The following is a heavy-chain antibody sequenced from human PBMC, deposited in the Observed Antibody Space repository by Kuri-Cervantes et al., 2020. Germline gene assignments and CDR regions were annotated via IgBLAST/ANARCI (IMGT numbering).Heavy chain of an antibody. V-gene: IGHV4-34*01. CDR2: INHSGST. Sequence: SETLSLTCAVYGGSFSGYYWSWIRQSPGKGLEWIGEINHSGSTNYNPSLKSRVTISVDTSKNQFSLKLSSVTAADTAVYYCARVAASSGIHAFDIWGQGTMVTVSS. CDR3: ARVAASSGIHAFDI. CDR1: GGSFSGYY. D-gene: IGHD2-21*02. J-gene: IGHJ3*02.